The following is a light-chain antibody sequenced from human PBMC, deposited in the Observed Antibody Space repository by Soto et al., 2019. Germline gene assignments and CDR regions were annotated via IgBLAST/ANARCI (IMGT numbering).Light chain of an antibody. CDR1: SSDVGGYNY. CDR2: EVS. CDR3: SSYTSRSTWV. J-gene: IGLJ3*02. V-gene: IGLV2-14*01. Sequence: QSVLTQPASVSGSPGQSITISCTGTSSDVGGYNYVSWYQQHPGKAPKLMIYEVSNRPSGVSNRFSGSKSGNTASLTISGLQAEQEADYYCSSYTSRSTWVFGGGTQLTVL.